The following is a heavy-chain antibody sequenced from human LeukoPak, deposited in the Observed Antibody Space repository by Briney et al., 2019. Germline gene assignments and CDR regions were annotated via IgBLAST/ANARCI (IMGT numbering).Heavy chain of an antibody. CDR3: AKDRGWVAAGTDY. Sequence: PGGSLRLSCEASGFTFRSYSMSWVRQAPGKGLEWVSAISGGGSAFYADSVKGRFTISRDNSKNTLYLQMNSLRAEDTAVYYCAKDRGWVAAGTDYWGQGTLVTVSS. CDR2: ISGGGSA. D-gene: IGHD6-13*01. J-gene: IGHJ4*02. V-gene: IGHV3-23*01. CDR1: GFTFRSYS.